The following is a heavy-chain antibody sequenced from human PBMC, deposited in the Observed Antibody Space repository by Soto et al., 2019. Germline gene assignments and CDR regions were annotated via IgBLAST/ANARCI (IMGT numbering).Heavy chain of an antibody. CDR2: TYDSGRT. CDR3: ARHGSGSQYPIDH. Sequence: QLQLQESGPGLVKPSETLSLTCTVSGGSISGSTYYCGWIRQPPWKGLEYIGSTYDSGRTYYNPSRKSRFTVSGDTSQIPFSLNLNSVTAADTAVYYCARHGSGSQYPIDHWGQGTLVTVSS. V-gene: IGHV4-39*01. CDR1: GGSISGSTYY. D-gene: IGHD3-10*01. J-gene: IGHJ4*02.